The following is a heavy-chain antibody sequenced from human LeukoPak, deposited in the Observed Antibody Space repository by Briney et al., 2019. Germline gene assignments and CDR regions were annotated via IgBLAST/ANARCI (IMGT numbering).Heavy chain of an antibody. CDR1: GGSFSGYY. D-gene: IGHD2-2*01. Sequence: PSETLSLTCAVYGGSFSGYYWSWIRQPPGKGLEWIGEINHSGSTNYNPSLKSRVTISVDTSKNQFSLKLSSVTAADTAVYYCASMQSPPQYAPSNYYYYYYMDVWGKGTTVTVSS. CDR3: ASMQSPPQYAPSNYYYYYYMDV. CDR2: INHSGST. J-gene: IGHJ6*03. V-gene: IGHV4-34*01.